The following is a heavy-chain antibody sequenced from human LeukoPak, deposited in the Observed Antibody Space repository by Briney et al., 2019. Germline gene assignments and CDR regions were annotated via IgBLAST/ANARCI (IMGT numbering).Heavy chain of an antibody. CDR1: GYTFTSYG. V-gene: IGHV1-18*01. D-gene: IGHD3-22*01. CDR2: ISAYNGNT. J-gene: IGHJ4*02. Sequence: ASVKVSCKASGYTFTSYGISWVRQAPGQGLEWMGWISAYNGNTDYAQKLQGRVTMTTDTSTSTAYMELRSLRSDDTAVYYCARGYYDSSGYYYDDYWGQGTLVTVSS. CDR3: ARGYYDSSGYYYDDY.